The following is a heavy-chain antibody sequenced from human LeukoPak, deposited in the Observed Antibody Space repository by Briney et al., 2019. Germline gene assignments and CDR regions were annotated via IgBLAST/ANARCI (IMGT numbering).Heavy chain of an antibody. J-gene: IGHJ4*02. D-gene: IGHD3-9*01. CDR3: ARDEGFLLTGYYGTFDY. V-gene: IGHV3-66*01. CDR2: IYSGGST. CDR1: GFTVSSNY. Sequence: GGSLRLSCAASGFTVSSNYMSWVRQAPGKGLEWVSVIYSGGSTYYADSVKGRFAISRDYSKNTLYLQMNSLRAEDTAVYYCARDEGFLLTGYYGTFDYWGQGTLVTVSS.